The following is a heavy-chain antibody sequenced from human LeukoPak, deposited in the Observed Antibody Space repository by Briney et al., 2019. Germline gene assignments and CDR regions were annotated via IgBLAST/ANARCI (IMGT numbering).Heavy chain of an antibody. CDR3: ARTQDIVVVPAVEFYYYYYMDD. V-gene: IGHV1-69*05. CDR2: IIPIFGTA. J-gene: IGHJ6*03. D-gene: IGHD2-2*01. CDR1: GGTFSSYA. Sequence: SVKVSCKASGGTFSSYAISWVRQAPGPGLEWMGGIIPIFGTANYAQKFQGRVTITTDESTSTAYMELSSLRSEDTAVYYCARTQDIVVVPAVEFYYYYYMDDWGKGTTVTVSS.